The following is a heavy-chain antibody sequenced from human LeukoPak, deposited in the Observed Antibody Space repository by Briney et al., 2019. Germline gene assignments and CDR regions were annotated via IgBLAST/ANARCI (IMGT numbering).Heavy chain of an antibody. J-gene: IGHJ4*02. CDR1: GGTFSSYA. CDR2: IIPIFGTA. CDR3: ARDRGFYDSSGYPFDY. D-gene: IGHD3-22*01. V-gene: IGHV1-69*05. Sequence: SVKVSCKASGGTFSSYAISWVRQAPGQGLDWMGRIIPIFGTANYAQKFQGRVTITTDESTSTAYMELSSLRSEDTAVYYCARDRGFYDSSGYPFDYWGQGTLVTVSS.